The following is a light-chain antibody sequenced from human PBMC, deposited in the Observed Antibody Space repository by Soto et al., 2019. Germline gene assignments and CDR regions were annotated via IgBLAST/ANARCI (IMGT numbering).Light chain of an antibody. CDR3: QQYSSSPLT. CDR1: QSVSSIS. V-gene: IGKV3-20*01. J-gene: IGKJ4*01. CDR2: GAS. Sequence: EIVLTQSPGTHSLSPLETATLSFMASQSVSSISLAWYQQKPGQAPRLLIYGASSRATGIPDRFSGSGSGTDFTLTISILEPEDFAVYYCQQYSSSPLTFGGGTKVDI.